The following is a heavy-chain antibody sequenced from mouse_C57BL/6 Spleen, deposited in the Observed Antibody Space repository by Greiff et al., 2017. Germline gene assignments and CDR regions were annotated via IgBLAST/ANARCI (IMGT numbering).Heavy chain of an antibody. CDR2: IDPSDSYT. J-gene: IGHJ2*01. Sequence: QVQLQQPGAELVRPGTSVKLSCKASGYTFTSYWMHWVKQRHGQGLEWIGVIDPSDSYTKYNQKFKGKATLTVDTSSSTAYMQLSRLTSEVSAVDYCATAVYGLDYWGQGTTLTVSS. CDR1: GYTFTSYW. CDR3: ATAVYGLDY. V-gene: IGHV1-59*01. D-gene: IGHD1-1*01.